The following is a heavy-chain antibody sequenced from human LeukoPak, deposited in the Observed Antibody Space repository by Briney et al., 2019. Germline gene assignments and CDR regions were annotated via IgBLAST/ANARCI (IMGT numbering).Heavy chain of an antibody. J-gene: IGHJ5*02. CDR2: ISHSGYT. D-gene: IGHD4-17*01. CDR3: ARHGFYGDSARRKFDP. CDR1: NGSFSGYY. V-gene: IGHV4-34*01. Sequence: SETLSLTCTVYNGSFSGYYWSWIRQPPGTGLEWIGGISHSGYTNLNPSLKSRLTISLDTSKNHFSLRLTSLTAADTAVYYCARHGFYGDSARRKFDPWGQGTLVTVSS.